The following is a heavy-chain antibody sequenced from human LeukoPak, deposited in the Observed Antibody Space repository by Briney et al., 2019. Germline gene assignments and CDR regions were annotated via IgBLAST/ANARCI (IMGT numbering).Heavy chain of an antibody. CDR3: ARVNSGYYPYYFDY. CDR2: IYYSGST. CDR1: GGSISGYY. V-gene: IGHV4-59*12. Sequence: SETLSLTCAVSGGSISGYYWSWIRQPPGKGLEWIGYIYYSGSTNYNPSLKSRVTISVDTSKNQFSLKLSSVTAADTAVYYCARVNSGYYPYYFDYWGQGTLVTVSS. D-gene: IGHD3-22*01. J-gene: IGHJ4*02.